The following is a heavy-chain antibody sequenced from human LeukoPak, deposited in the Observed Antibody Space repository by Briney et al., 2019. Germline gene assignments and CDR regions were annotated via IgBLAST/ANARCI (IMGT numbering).Heavy chain of an antibody. CDR2: IYISGST. V-gene: IGHV4-4*09. J-gene: IGHJ5*02. CDR3: ARHTRGHCTSTTCYTYWFDP. D-gene: IGHD2-2*02. CDR1: GGSISSYY. Sequence: SETLSLTCTVSGGSISSYYWSWIRQPPGKGLEWIGYIYISGSTSYNPSLKSRVTMSVDTSKNQFSLRLSSVTAADTAVYYCARHTRGHCTSTTCYTYWFDPWGHGTLVTVSS.